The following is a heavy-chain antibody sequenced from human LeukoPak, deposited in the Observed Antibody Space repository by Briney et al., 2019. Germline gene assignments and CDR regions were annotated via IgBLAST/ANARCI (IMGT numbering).Heavy chain of an antibody. CDR1: GFTFSSYS. V-gene: IGHV3-21*01. CDR2: ISSSSSYI. D-gene: IGHD6-13*01. CDR3: ASVGYSSSPGLDP. J-gene: IGHJ5*02. Sequence: PGGSLRLSCAASGFTFSSYSMNWVRQAPGKGLEWVSSISSSSSYIYYADSVKGRFTISRDNAKNSLYLQMNSLRAEDTAVYYCASVGYSSSPGLDPWGQGTLVTVSS.